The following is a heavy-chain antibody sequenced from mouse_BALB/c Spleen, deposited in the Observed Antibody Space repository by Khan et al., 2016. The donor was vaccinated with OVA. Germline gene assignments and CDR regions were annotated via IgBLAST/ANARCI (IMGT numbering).Heavy chain of an antibody. V-gene: IGHV1-7*01. J-gene: IGHJ2*01. CDR3: ARRGLRWDLDY. CDR2: INPSTGYT. CDR1: GYTFINYW. D-gene: IGHD1-1*01. Sequence: QVQLQQSGAELAKPGASVKMSCKASGYTFINYWILWVKQRPGQGLEWIGYINPSTGYTEYNQNFKDKATLTADKSTSKAYMQLTSLTTEDSAAYYCARRGLRWDLDYWGHGTTLTVSS.